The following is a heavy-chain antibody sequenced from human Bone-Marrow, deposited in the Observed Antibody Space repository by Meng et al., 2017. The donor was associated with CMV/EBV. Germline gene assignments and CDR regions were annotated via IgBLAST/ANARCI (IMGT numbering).Heavy chain of an antibody. Sequence: GGSLRLSCAASGFTFSSYEMNWVRQAPGKGLEWVSYISSSGSTIYYADSVKGRFTISRDNAKNSLYLQMNSLRAEDTAVYYCASLYCSSTSCYPNYFDYWGQGTLVTFSS. J-gene: IGHJ4*02. CDR1: GFTFSSYE. D-gene: IGHD2-2*01. CDR3: ASLYCSSTSCYPNYFDY. CDR2: ISSSGSTI. V-gene: IGHV3-48*03.